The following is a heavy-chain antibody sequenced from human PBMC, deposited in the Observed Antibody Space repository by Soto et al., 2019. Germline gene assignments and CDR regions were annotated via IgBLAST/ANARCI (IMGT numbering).Heavy chain of an antibody. J-gene: IGHJ4*02. V-gene: IGHV1-69*13. CDR1: GGTFSSYA. Sequence: EASVKVSCKASGGTFSSYAISWVRQAPGQGLEWMGGIIPIFGTANYAQKFQGRVTITADESTSTAYMELSSLRSEDTAVYYCASYTAMAPVGYWGQGTLVTAPQ. CDR2: IIPIFGTA. CDR3: ASYTAMAPVGY. D-gene: IGHD5-18*01.